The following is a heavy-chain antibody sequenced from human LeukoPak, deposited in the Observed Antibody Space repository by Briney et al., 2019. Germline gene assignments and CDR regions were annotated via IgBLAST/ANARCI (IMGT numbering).Heavy chain of an antibody. V-gene: IGHV3-23*01. CDR3: AKSVRVVRGVRQPYYYYGMDV. CDR2: ISGSGGST. D-gene: IGHD3-10*01. J-gene: IGHJ6*02. Sequence: GGSLRLSCAASGFTFSSYAMSWVRQAPGKGLEWVSAISGSGGSTYYADSVKGRFTISRDNSKNTPYLQMNSLRAEDTAVYYCAKSVRVVRGVRQPYYYYGMDVWGQGTTVTVSS. CDR1: GFTFSSYA.